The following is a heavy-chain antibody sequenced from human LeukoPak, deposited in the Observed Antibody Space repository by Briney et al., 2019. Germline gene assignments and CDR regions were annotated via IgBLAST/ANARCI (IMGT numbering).Heavy chain of an antibody. D-gene: IGHD3-10*01. CDR1: GFTFSSYW. CDR3: AKDLNGESRGGFDY. CDR2: IKQDGSEK. Sequence: PGGSLRLSCAASGFTFSSYWMSWVRQAPGKGLEWVANIKQDGSEKYYVDSVKGRLTISRDNAKNSLYLQMNSLRAEDTALYYCAKDLNGESRGGFDYWGQGTLVTVSS. V-gene: IGHV3-7*03. J-gene: IGHJ4*02.